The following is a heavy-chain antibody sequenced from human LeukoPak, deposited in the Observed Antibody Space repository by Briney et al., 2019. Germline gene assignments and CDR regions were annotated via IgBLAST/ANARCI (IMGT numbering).Heavy chain of an antibody. CDR3: AKAVVIVPTATPFDY. CDR1: GFTFSNYA. CDR2: ISGRGANT. V-gene: IGHV3-23*01. J-gene: IGHJ4*02. Sequence: HPGRSLRLSCAASGFTFSNYAMSWVRQAPGKGLEWVSAISGRGANTYYADSVKGRFTISRDNSKNTLYMQMNSLRAEDTAVYYCAKAVVIVPTATPFDYWGQGTLVTVSS. D-gene: IGHD2-2*01.